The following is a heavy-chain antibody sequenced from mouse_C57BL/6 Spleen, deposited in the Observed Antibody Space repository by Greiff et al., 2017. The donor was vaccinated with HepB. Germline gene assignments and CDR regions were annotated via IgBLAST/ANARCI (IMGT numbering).Heavy chain of an antibody. J-gene: IGHJ4*01. CDR2: IYPGSGST. Sequence: QVQLQQPGTELVKPGASVKLSCKASGYTFTSYWMHWVKQRPGQGLEWIGDIYPGSGSTNYNEKFKSKATLTVDTSSSTAYMQLSSLTSEDSAVYYCAREREYYGNYEAMDYWGQGTSVTVSS. CDR1: GYTFTSYW. CDR3: AREREYYGNYEAMDY. D-gene: IGHD2-1*01. V-gene: IGHV1-55*01.